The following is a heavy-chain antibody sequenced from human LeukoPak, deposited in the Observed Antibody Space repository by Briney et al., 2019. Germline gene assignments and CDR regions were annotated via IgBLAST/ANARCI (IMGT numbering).Heavy chain of an antibody. Sequence: PSETLSPTCTVSGGSISSSSYYWGWIRQPPGKGLEWIGSIYYSGSTYYNPSLKSRVTIPVDTSKNQFSLKLSSVTAADTAVYYCARQLGYCSGGSCYSDFDYWGQGTLVTVSS. D-gene: IGHD2-15*01. J-gene: IGHJ4*02. V-gene: IGHV4-39*01. CDR1: GGSISSSSYY. CDR3: ARQLGYCSGGSCYSDFDY. CDR2: IYYSGST.